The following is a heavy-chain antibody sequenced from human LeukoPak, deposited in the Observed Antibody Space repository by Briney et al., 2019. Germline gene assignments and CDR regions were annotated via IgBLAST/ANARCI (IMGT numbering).Heavy chain of an antibody. D-gene: IGHD6-13*01. CDR3: ARAGYRSSWTLGY. CDR1: GFTFSTYW. CDR2: IKQDGSEK. Sequence: PGGSLRLSCAASGFTFSTYWMNWVRQAPGKGLEWVANIKQDGSEKYYVDSVKGRFTISRDNAKNSLYLQMNSLRAEDTAVYYCARAGYRSSWTLGYWGQGTLVTVSS. V-gene: IGHV3-7*01. J-gene: IGHJ4*02.